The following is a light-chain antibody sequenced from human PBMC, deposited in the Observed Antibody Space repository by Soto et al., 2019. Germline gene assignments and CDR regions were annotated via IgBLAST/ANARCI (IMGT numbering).Light chain of an antibody. CDR1: ESVKSNY. CDR3: QQYGTSPLT. Sequence: EIVLTQSPGTLSLSPGERATLYCRASESVKSNYLAWYQQKPGQAPRLLINAASSRATGIPGRFSGSGSGTDFALTISRLEPEDFAVYYCQQYGTSPLTFGGGTKVEIK. V-gene: IGKV3-20*01. J-gene: IGKJ4*01. CDR2: AAS.